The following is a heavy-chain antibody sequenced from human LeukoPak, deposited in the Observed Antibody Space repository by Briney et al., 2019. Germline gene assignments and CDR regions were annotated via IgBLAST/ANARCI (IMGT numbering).Heavy chain of an antibody. CDR3: ATNGGAVARLRDY. V-gene: IGHV1-69*04. CDR1: GGTFSSYA. J-gene: IGHJ4*02. Sequence: GASVKVSCKASGGTFSSYAISWVRQAPGQGLEWMGRIIPILGIANYAQKFQGRVTITADKSTSTAYMELSSLRSEDTAVYYCATNGGAVARLRDYWGQGTLVTVSS. D-gene: IGHD6-19*01. CDR2: IIPILGIA.